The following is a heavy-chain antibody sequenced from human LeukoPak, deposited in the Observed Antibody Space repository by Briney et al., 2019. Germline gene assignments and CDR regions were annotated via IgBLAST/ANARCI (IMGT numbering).Heavy chain of an antibody. J-gene: IGHJ4*02. D-gene: IGHD6-13*01. V-gene: IGHV3-30-3*01. CDR1: GFTFSSHS. Sequence: GGSLRLSCAVSGFTFSSHSMHWVRQAPGKGLEWVAVISYDGSNKYYADSVKGRFTISRDNSKKTLYLQMNSLRAEDTAVYYCAKDNVAAAGRYFDYWGQGTLVTVSS. CDR3: AKDNVAAAGRYFDY. CDR2: ISYDGSNK.